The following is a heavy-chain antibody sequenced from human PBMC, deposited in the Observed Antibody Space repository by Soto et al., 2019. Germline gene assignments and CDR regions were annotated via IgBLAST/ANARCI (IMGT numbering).Heavy chain of an antibody. CDR1: GFTFSRYA. CDR3: ARAESSSWHNFDY. V-gene: IGHV3-30-3*01. CDR2: ISYDGSNK. Sequence: QVQLVESGGGVVQPGRSLRLSCAASGFTFSRYAMHWVRQAPGKGLEWVAVISYDGSNKYYADSVKGRFTISRDNSKNTLYLQMNSLRAEDTAVYYCARAESSSWHNFDYWGQGTLVTVSS. D-gene: IGHD6-13*01. J-gene: IGHJ4*02.